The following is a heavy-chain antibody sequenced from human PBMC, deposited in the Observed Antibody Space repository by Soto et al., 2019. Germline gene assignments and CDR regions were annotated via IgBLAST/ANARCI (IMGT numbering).Heavy chain of an antibody. D-gene: IGHD2-15*01. J-gene: IGHJ5*02. CDR2: IYYSGST. V-gene: IGHV4-31*03. CDR1: GGSISSGGYY. Sequence: QVQLQESGPGLVKPSQTLSLTCTVSGGSISSGGYYWSWIRQHPGKGLEWIGYIYYSGSTYYNPSLKSRVTISVDTSKNQFSLKLSSVTATDTAVYYCAGEPVVAATGRWFDPWGQGTLVTVSS. CDR3: AGEPVVAATGRWFDP.